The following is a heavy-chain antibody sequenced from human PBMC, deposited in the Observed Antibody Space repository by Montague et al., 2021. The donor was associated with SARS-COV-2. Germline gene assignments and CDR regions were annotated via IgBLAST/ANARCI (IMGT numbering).Heavy chain of an antibody. CDR2: IDWDDDK. V-gene: IGHV2-70*04. CDR3: ARSYYDILTAYYTPFDY. J-gene: IGHJ4*02. CDR1: GFSLSTSGMR. D-gene: IGHD3-9*01. Sequence: PVLVKPTQTLTLTCTFSGFSLSTSGMRASWIRQPPGKALEWLARIDWDDDKFYSTSLKTRLTISKDTPKNQVVLTMTNMDPVDTATYYCARSYYDILTAYYTPFDYWGQGTLVTVSS.